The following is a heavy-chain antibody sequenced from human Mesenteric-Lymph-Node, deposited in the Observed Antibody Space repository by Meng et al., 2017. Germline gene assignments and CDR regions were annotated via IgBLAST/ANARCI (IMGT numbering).Heavy chain of an antibody. CDR3: TREGSPQDGTSWYSFDS. Sequence: GESLKISCEASGFTFSGYSMRWVRQAPGKGLEWVALISYDGSDKYYADSVKGRFTISRDNSKNTLYMQMNSLRPEDTAMYYCTREGSPQDGTSWYSFDSWGQGTLVTV. CDR2: ISYDGSDK. CDR1: GFTFSGYS. D-gene: IGHD6-13*01. V-gene: IGHV3-30*01. J-gene: IGHJ4*02.